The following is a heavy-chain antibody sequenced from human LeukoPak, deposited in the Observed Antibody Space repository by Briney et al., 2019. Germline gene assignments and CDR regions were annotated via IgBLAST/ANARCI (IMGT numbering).Heavy chain of an antibody. V-gene: IGHV4-30-4*01. D-gene: IGHD5-18*01. J-gene: IGHJ5*02. CDR1: GGSISSGDYY. CDR2: IYYSGST. CDR3: ARYVDTAMVADNWFDP. Sequence: SETLSLTCTVSGGSISSGDYYWSWIRQPPGKGLEWIGYIYYSGSTYYNPSLKSRVTISVDTSKNQFSLKLSSVTAADTAVYYCARYVDTAMVADNWFDPWGQGTLVTVSS.